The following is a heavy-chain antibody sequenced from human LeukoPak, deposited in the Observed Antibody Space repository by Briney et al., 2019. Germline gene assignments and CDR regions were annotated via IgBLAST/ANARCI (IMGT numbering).Heavy chain of an antibody. CDR1: GGSITTYY. CDR3: ARSALDVYHSSGFYST. D-gene: IGHD3-22*01. V-gene: IGHV4-59*08. J-gene: IGHJ4*02. Sequence: SETLPLTVTVSGGSITTYYWTWFRQPPGKGLEWIGYIHYSGSTNYNPSLRGRVTISADSSKNQISLKLISVTAADTAVFYCARSALDVYHSSGFYSTWGQGTLVTVSS. CDR2: IHYSGST.